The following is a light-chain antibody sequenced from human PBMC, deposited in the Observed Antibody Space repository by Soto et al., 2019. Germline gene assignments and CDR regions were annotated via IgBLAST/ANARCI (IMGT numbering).Light chain of an antibody. J-gene: IGKJ5*01. CDR1: QSVGYRY. CDR2: GAS. CDR3: QQRSNWHPHT. Sequence: EILFAQSPAVLGLSSGEGATLACGASQSVGYRYLAWYQQKPGLATRLLIYGASSRANGIPDRFSGSGSGTDFTLTISSLEPEDFAFYDCQQRSNWHPHTFGQGTRLEIK. V-gene: IGKV3D-20*02.